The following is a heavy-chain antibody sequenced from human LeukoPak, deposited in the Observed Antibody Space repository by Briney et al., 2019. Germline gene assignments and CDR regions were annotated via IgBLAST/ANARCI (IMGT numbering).Heavy chain of an antibody. V-gene: IGHV3-30-3*01. CDR1: GFTFSSYA. D-gene: IGHD2-15*01. CDR2: ISYDGSNK. Sequence: PGRSLRLSCAASGFTFSSYAMHWVRQAPGKGLEWVAVISYDGSNKYYADSVKGRFTISRDNSKNTLYPQMNSLRAEDTAVYYCARLLSGNWGQGTLVTVSS. J-gene: IGHJ4*02. CDR3: ARLLSGN.